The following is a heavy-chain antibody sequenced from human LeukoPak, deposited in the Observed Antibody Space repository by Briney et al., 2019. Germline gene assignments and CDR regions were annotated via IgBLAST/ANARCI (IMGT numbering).Heavy chain of an antibody. Sequence: GGSLRLSCAASGFTVSSNYMSWVRQAPGKGLEWVSAISGSGGSTYYADSVKGRFTISRDNSKNTLYLQMNSLRAEDTAVYYCAKGDGIVVVPAAIRWDYYYYGMDVWGQGTTVTVSS. V-gene: IGHV3-23*01. CDR3: AKGDGIVVVPAAIRWDYYYYGMDV. D-gene: IGHD2-2*02. CDR1: GFTVSSNY. J-gene: IGHJ6*02. CDR2: ISGSGGST.